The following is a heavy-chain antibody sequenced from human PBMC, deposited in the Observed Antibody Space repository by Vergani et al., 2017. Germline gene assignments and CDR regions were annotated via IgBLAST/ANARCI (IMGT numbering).Heavy chain of an antibody. D-gene: IGHD1-26*01. V-gene: IGHV3-23*01. CDR3: AKPAGIVGAFDY. CDR2: ISGSGSST. J-gene: IGHJ4*02. Sequence: EVQLLESGGGLVQPGGSLRLSCAASGFTFSSYAMSWVRQAPGKGLEWVSAISGSGSSTYYADSVKGRFTISRDNSKNTLYLQMNSLRAEDAAVYYCAKPAGIVGAFDYWGQGTLVTVSS. CDR1: GFTFSSYA.